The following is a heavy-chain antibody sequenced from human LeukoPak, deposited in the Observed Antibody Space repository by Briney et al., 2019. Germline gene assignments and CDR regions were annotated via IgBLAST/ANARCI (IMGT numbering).Heavy chain of an antibody. Sequence: PGGSLRLSCAASGFTFSSYSMNWVRQAPGKGLEWVSYISSSSTIYYADSVKGRFTISRDNAKNSLYLQMNSLRAEDTAVYYCARIYCSSTSCPPSGYWGQGTLVTVSS. J-gene: IGHJ4*02. CDR1: GFTFSSYS. D-gene: IGHD2-2*01. CDR2: ISSSSTI. CDR3: ARIYCSSTSCPPSGY. V-gene: IGHV3-48*01.